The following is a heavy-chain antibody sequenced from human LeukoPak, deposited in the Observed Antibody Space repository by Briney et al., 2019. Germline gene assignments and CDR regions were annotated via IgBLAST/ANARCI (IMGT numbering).Heavy chain of an antibody. CDR3: ARDSESDGYYSPLDY. CDR1: GFKFSTYT. V-gene: IGHV3-21*01. Sequence: PGGSLRLSCAASGFKFSTYTMTWVRQAPGKGPEWVSSISTSSSYIYYADSVKGRFTISRDNAKNSLYLQMNGLRAEDTAVYHCARDSESDGYYSPLDYWGQGSLVTVSS. J-gene: IGHJ4*02. CDR2: ISTSSSYI. D-gene: IGHD3-22*01.